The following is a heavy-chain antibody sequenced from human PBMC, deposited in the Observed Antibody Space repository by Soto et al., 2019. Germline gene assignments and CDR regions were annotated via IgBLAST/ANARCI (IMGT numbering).Heavy chain of an antibody. Sequence: PSETLSLTCAVYGGSFSGYYWSWIRQPPGKGLEWIGYIYHSGSTYYNPSLKSRVTISVDRSKNQFSLKLSSVTAADTAVYYCARDGGAFDIWGQGTMVTVSS. D-gene: IGHD3-3*01. J-gene: IGHJ3*02. CDR1: GGSFSGYY. V-gene: IGHV4-34*01. CDR3: ARDGGAFDI. CDR2: IYHSGST.